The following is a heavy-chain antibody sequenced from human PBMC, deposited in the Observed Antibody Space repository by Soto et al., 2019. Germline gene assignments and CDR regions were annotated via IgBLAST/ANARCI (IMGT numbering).Heavy chain of an antibody. CDR3: VKASGYCSADNCFSSLFDF. V-gene: IGHV3-23*01. Sequence: GGSLRLSCAASGFSFSSSAMGWVRQAPGKGLEWVSSLSGGGRNTYYADSVKGRFTVSRDNSKNTLFLQMNSLRPEDTAVYYCVKASGYCSADNCFSSLFDFWG. CDR1: GFSFSSSA. D-gene: IGHD2-15*01. CDR2: LSGGGRNT. J-gene: IGHJ3*01.